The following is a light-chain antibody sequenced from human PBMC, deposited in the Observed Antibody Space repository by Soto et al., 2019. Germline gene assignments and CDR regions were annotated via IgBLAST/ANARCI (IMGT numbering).Light chain of an antibody. CDR3: QQYNNWPPA. J-gene: IGKJ4*01. CDR2: GAS. Sequence: EIVMTQSPATLSVSPGERATVSCRASQSVSSNLAWYQQKPGQAPRLLIYGASYRDTGIPARFSGSGSGTEFTLTISSLQSEDFAVYYCQQYNNWPPAFGGGTKVEIK. V-gene: IGKV3-15*01. CDR1: QSVSSN.